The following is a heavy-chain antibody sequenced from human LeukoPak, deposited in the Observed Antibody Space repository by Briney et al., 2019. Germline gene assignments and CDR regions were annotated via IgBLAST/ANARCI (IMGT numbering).Heavy chain of an antibody. CDR3: AKAAGSSSWYWGSDY. CDR2: ISGSGGTT. J-gene: IGHJ4*02. V-gene: IGHV3-23*01. CDR1: GFSFSSHA. D-gene: IGHD6-13*01. Sequence: GGSLSLSCAASGFSFSSHAMSWVRQAPGKGLKWVSGISGSGGTTYYADSVKGRFTISRDNSKNTLYLQMNSLRAEDTAVYYCAKAAGSSSWYWGSDYWGQGTLVTVSS.